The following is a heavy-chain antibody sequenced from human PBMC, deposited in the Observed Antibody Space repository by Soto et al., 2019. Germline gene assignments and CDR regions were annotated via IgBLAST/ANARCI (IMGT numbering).Heavy chain of an antibody. J-gene: IGHJ6*02. CDR2: TYYRSKWYN. CDR1: GDSVSSNSAA. V-gene: IGHV6-1*01. Sequence: SQTLSLTCAISGDSVSSNSAAWNWIRQSPSRGLEWLGRTYYRSKWYNDYAVSVKSRITINPDTSKNQFSLQLNSVTPEDTAVYYCARDPAAQYYYYYYGMDVWGQGTTVTVSS. CDR3: ARDPAAQYYYYYYGMDV. D-gene: IGHD6-13*01.